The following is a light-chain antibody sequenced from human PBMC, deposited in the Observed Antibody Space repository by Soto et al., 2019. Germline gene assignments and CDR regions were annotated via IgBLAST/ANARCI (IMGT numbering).Light chain of an antibody. CDR2: DAS. Sequence: AIQLTQSPSSLSASVGDRVTITCRASQGISSALAWYQQKPGKAPKVLIYDASSLESGVPSRFSGSGSGTDFTLTTSSLQPEDFATYDCQQFNSYPWTFGQGTKVEIK. CDR1: QGISSA. CDR3: QQFNSYPWT. J-gene: IGKJ1*01. V-gene: IGKV1-13*02.